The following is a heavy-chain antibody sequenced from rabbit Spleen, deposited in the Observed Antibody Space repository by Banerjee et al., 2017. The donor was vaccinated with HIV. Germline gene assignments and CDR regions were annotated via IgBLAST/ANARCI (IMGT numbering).Heavy chain of an antibody. CDR2: IYNGDGST. D-gene: IGHD3-1*01. CDR1: GFSFSSSYY. Sequence: QEQLVESGGGLVQPEGSLTLTCTASGFSFSSSYYMCWVRQAPGKGPEWIACIYNGDGSTYYASWVNGRFTISRSTSLNTVTLQMTSLTAADTATYFCARGASMVPFYFDLWGQGTLVTVS. CDR3: ARGASMVPFYFDL. V-gene: IGHV1S47*01. J-gene: IGHJ4*01.